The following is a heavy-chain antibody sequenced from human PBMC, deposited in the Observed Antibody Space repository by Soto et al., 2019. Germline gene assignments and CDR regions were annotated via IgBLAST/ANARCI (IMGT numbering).Heavy chain of an antibody. V-gene: IGHV3-53*04. CDR3: ARVPIGATEYFYYYVDV. CDR2: IYIGGST. Sequence: GGSLRLSCAASGFIVSNNYMTWVRQAPGKGLEWVSIIYIGGSTYYADSVKGRFIISRHNSKNTLYLQMNSLRAEDTAVYFCARVPIGATEYFYYYVDVWGKGTTVTVSS. J-gene: IGHJ6*03. CDR1: GFIVSNNY. D-gene: IGHD3-16*01.